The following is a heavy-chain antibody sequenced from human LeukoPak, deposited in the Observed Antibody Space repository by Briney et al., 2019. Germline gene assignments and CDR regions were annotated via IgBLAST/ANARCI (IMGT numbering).Heavy chain of an antibody. J-gene: IGHJ4*02. Sequence: PGGSLRLSCAASGFTFSSYAMHWFRQAPGKGLEWVAVISYDGSNKYYADSVKGRFTISRDNSKNTLYLQMNSLRAEDTAVYYCASMAGGSKRDLDYWGQGTLVTVSS. CDR2: ISYDGSNK. D-gene: IGHD2-15*01. CDR3: ASMAGGSKRDLDY. CDR1: GFTFSSYA. V-gene: IGHV3-30-3*01.